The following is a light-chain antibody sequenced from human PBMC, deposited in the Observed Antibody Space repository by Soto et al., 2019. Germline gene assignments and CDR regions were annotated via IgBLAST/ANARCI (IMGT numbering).Light chain of an antibody. CDR2: GTN. CDR1: RSNIGAGYD. CDR3: ETWDSTRV. J-gene: IGLJ3*02. V-gene: IGLV1-40*01. Sequence: QSVLTQPLSVSGAPGQRVTISCTGSRSNIGAGYDVHWYQQLPGTAPKLLIYGTNNRPSGVPDRFSGSKSGMSASLAITGLQAADEANYYCETWDSTRVFGGGTKVTVL.